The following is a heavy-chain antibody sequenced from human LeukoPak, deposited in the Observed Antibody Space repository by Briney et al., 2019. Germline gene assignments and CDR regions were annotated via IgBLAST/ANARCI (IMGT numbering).Heavy chain of an antibody. Sequence: GGSLRLSCAASGITFSSYGMSWVRQAPGKGLEWVAVISYDGSNKYYADSVKGRFTISRDNSKNTLYLQMNSLRAEDTAVYYCAKDRGHYGDSNFDYWGQGTLVTVSS. CDR3: AKDRGHYGDSNFDY. D-gene: IGHD4-17*01. V-gene: IGHV3-30*18. J-gene: IGHJ4*02. CDR2: ISYDGSNK. CDR1: GITFSSYG.